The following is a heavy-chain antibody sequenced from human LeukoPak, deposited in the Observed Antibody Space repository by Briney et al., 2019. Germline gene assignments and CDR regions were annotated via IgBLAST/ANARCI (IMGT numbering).Heavy chain of an antibody. CDR2: IYYSGST. Sequence: SETLSLTCTVSGGSISSGDYYWSSIRQPPGKGLEWIGYIYYSGSTYYNPSLKSRVTISVDTSKNQFSLKLSSVTAADTAVYYCAGATTSTFDYWGQGTLVTVSS. CDR1: GGSISSGDYY. V-gene: IGHV4-30-4*08. D-gene: IGHD1-26*01. CDR3: AGATTSTFDY. J-gene: IGHJ4*02.